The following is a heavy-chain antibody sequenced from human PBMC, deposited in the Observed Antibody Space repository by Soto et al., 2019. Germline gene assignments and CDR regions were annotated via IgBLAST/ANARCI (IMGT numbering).Heavy chain of an antibody. D-gene: IGHD6-13*01. CDR1: GGWISSGGCY. CDR3: ARDRFSSSWDYYYGMDV. V-gene: IGHV4-30-4*01. CDR2: IYYSGST. Sequence: SETLPISCFVSGGWISSGGCYWSWILQPRWKGLEWIGHIYYSGSTYYNPSLKSVVTISVDTYKNQFSLKLSSVNAADTDVYYCARDRFSSSWDYYYGMDVRGQGTTVTVSS. J-gene: IGHJ6*02.